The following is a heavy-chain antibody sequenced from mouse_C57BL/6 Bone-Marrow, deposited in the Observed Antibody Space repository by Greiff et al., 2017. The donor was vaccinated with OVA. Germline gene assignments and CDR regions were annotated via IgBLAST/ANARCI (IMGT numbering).Heavy chain of an antibody. CDR1: GYTFTSYD. D-gene: IGHD2-2*01. J-gene: IGHJ3*01. CDR2: IYPRDGST. V-gene: IGHV1-85*01. Sequence: VHLVESGPELVKPGASVKLSCKASGYTFTSYDINWVKQRPGQGLEWIGWIYPRDGSTKYNEKFKGKATLTVDTSSSTAYMELHSLTSEDSAVYFCARDYGYDSAWFAYWGQGTLVTVSA. CDR3: ARDYGYDSAWFAY.